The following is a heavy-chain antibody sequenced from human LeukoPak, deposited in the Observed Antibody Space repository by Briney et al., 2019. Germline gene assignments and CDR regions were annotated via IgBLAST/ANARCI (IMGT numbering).Heavy chain of an antibody. CDR3: ARASGYCSGGSCYYESYYYYYYMDV. V-gene: IGHV4-59*01. CDR2: IYYSGST. D-gene: IGHD2-15*01. J-gene: IGHJ6*03. CDR1: GGSISSYY. Sequence: SETLSLTCTVSGGSISSYYWSWIRQPPGKGLEWIGYIYYSGSTNYNPSLKSRVTISVDTSKNQFFLKLSSVTAADTAVYYCARASGYCSGGSCYYESYYYYYYMDVWGKGTTVTVSS.